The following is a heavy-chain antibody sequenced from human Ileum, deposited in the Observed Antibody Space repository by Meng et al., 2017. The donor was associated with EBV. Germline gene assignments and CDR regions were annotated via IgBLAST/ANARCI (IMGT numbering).Heavy chain of an antibody. CDR3: ASSDYYRSDY. CDR1: GGSISRSDW. J-gene: IGHJ4*02. D-gene: IGHD3-22*01. CDR2: TSHSGST. V-gene: IGHV4-4*03. Sequence: QVQWRGSGPGMWRPPSTRSVTCSVSGGSISRSDWGSWVRQPPGKGLEWIGETSHSGSTNYSPSLKSRVTISLDKSKNQLSLKLNSVTAADTAVYYCASSDYYRSDYWGQGTLVTVSS.